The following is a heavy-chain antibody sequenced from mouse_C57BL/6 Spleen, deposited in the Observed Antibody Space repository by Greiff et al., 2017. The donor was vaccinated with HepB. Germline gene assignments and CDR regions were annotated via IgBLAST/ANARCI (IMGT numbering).Heavy chain of an antibody. CDR2: IRLKSDNYAT. CDR3: TGPHSYAMDR. V-gene: IGHV6-3*01. Sequence: EVKLVESRGGLVQPGGPMKLCWGASGFTFSNYWMNWVRQSPEKGLEWVAQIRLKSDNYATHYAESVKGRFTISRDDSKSSVYLQMNNLRAEDTGIYYCTGPHSYAMDRWSQGTSATDSS. D-gene: IGHD3-1*01. J-gene: IGHJ4*01. CDR1: GFTFSNYW.